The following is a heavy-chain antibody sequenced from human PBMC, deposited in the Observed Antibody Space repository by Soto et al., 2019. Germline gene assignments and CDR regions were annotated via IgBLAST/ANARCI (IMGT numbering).Heavy chain of an antibody. CDR2: IYPDDSDT. CDR3: ASSVLVTSTMNYFDL. Sequence: GESLKLSCQASGYSFSNFWMAWVRPMPGEGLEWLGIIYPDDSDTRYSPSFLGQVTISADKSIKTTYLQWSSLKASDTAIYFCASSVLVTSTMNYFDLWGQGTLVTVSS. V-gene: IGHV5-51*01. J-gene: IGHJ4*02. D-gene: IGHD2-8*02. CDR1: GYSFSNFW.